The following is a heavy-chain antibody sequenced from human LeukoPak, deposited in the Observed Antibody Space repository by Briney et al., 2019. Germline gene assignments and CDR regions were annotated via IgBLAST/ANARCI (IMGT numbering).Heavy chain of an antibody. CDR3: ARVPYCSGGGCYPYNWFDP. J-gene: IGHJ5*02. CDR2: IYYSGST. Sequence: SETLSLTCTVSGGSINSYYWTWIRLPPRKGLEWIGYIYYSGSTNYNPSLKSRVTISVDTSKNQFSLKLSSVTAADTAVYYCARVPYCSGGGCYPYNWFDPWGQGTLVTVSS. D-gene: IGHD2-15*01. CDR1: GGSINSYY. V-gene: IGHV4-59*01.